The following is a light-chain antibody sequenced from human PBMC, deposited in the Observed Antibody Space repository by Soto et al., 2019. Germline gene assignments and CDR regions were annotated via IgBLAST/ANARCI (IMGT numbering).Light chain of an antibody. CDR3: GTWDSGLNTGV. CDR2: DDN. V-gene: IGLV1-51*01. CDR1: SSNIGGNS. J-gene: IGLJ1*01. Sequence: QSVLTPPPSVSAAPGQKVTISCSGSSSNIGGNSVSWYQQLPGTAPKLLIYDDNKRPSGIPDRFSGSKSGTSATLGITGFQTGDEADYYCGTWDSGLNTGVFGAGTKVTVL.